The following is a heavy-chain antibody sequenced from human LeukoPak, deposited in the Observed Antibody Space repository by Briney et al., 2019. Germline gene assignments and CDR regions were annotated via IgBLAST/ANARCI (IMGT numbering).Heavy chain of an antibody. Sequence: GGSLRLSCAASGFTFSSYWMSWVRQAPGKGLEWVANIKQDGSEKYYVDSVKGRFTISRDNAKNSLYLQMNSLRVEDTALYCCARDSGTCTGCAFDMWGQGTMVTVSS. D-gene: IGHD2-15*01. CDR1: GFTFSSYW. J-gene: IGHJ3*02. V-gene: IGHV3-7*01. CDR2: IKQDGSEK. CDR3: ARDSGTCTGCAFDM.